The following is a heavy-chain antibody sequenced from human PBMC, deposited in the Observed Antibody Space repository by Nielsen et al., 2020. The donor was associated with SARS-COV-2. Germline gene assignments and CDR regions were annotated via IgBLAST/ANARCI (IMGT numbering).Heavy chain of an antibody. CDR3: ARDRITIFGVVITGNWFDP. V-gene: IGHV4-59*12. CDR2: IYYSGST. Sequence: LETLSLTCTVSGGSISSYYWSWIRQPPGKGLEWIGYIYYSGSTNYNPSLKSRVTISVDTSKNQFSLKLSSVTAADTAIYYCARDRITIFGVVITGNWFDPWGQGTLVTVSS. J-gene: IGHJ5*02. CDR1: GGSISSYY. D-gene: IGHD3-3*01.